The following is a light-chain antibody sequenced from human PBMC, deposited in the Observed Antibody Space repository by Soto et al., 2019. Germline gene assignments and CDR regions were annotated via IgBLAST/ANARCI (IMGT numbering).Light chain of an antibody. Sequence: QTVVTQEPSLTVSPGGTVTLTCGSSIEDVTSGRYPYWFQQKPGQAPRTLIYDTSNKHSWTPARFSGSLLGGKAALTLSGAQPEDEADYYCLLSYSGIRVFGGGTKLTVL. V-gene: IGLV7-46*01. J-gene: IGLJ3*02. CDR3: LLSYSGIRV. CDR1: IEDVTSGRY. CDR2: DTS.